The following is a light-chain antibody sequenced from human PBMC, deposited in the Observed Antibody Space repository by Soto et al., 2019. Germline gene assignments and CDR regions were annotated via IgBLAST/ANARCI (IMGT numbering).Light chain of an antibody. V-gene: IGLV2-14*01. CDR3: SSYTRSYTLV. J-gene: IGLJ2*01. CDR2: DVS. CDR1: SCDVGGYNY. Sequence: QSALTQPASVSGSPGQSITISCSGTSCDVGGYNYVSWYQQQPAKAPKLMIYDVSNRPSGVSNRCSGSKSGNTASLTISGLQDEDEADYYCSSYTRSYTLVFGGGTKLTVL.